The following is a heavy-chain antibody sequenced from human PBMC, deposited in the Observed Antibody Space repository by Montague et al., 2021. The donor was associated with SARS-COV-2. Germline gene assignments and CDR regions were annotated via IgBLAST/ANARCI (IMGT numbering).Heavy chain of an antibody. CDR1: GGSISGYY. J-gene: IGHJ2*01. D-gene: IGHD5-18*01. Sequence: SETLSLTCSVSGGSISGYYWSWIRQPPGTGLEWICYIYHSGNTKYNPSLTSRVSISVDTSKNQFSLRLSSVSAADTAVYYCAGEYRIELWQTTWYFALWGRGTLVTVSS. CDR2: IYHSGNT. CDR3: AGEYRIELWQTTWYFAL. V-gene: IGHV4-59*01.